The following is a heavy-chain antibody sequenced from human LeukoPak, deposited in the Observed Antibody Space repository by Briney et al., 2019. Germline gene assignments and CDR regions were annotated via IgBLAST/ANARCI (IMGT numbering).Heavy chain of an antibody. CDR2: ISYDGSNK. D-gene: IGHD3-22*01. CDR3: ARESDDSSGSSGAFDI. CDR1: GFTFSSYA. Sequence: HPGGSLRLSCAASGFTFSSYAMHWVRQAPGKGLEWVAVISYDGSNKYYADSVKGRFTISRDNSKNTLYLQMNSLRAEDTAVYYCARESDDSSGSSGAFDIWGQGTMVTVSS. J-gene: IGHJ3*02. V-gene: IGHV3-30-3*01.